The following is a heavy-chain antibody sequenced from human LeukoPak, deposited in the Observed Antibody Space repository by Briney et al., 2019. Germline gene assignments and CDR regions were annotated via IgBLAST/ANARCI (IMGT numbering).Heavy chain of an antibody. CDR1: GFPFSNYG. CDR3: AKDLPAAYFDY. Sequence: PGGSLRLSCAASGFPFSNYGMHWVRQAPGKGLEWVAFVRSDGGIKYYADSVKGRFTISRDNSRTTVYLQMNSLRAEDTAVYHCAKDLPAAYFDYWGQGTLVTVSS. CDR2: VRSDGGIK. V-gene: IGHV3-30*02. D-gene: IGHD2-2*01. J-gene: IGHJ4*02.